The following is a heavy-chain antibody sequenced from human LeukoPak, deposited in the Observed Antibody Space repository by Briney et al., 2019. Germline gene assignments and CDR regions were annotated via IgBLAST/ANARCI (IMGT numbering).Heavy chain of an antibody. J-gene: IGHJ6*02. D-gene: IGHD2-21*02. V-gene: IGHV3-23*01. CDR1: GFTFSSYA. CDR3: AKDRGGGDPPDYYYGMDV. CDR2: ISSSGGST. Sequence: GGSLRLSCAASGFTFSSYAMSWGREAPGKGLEWVSAISSSGGSTYYAGSVRGRFTISRDNSKNTLYLQMNSLRAEATAVYYCAKDRGGGDPPDYYYGMDVWGQGTTVTVSS.